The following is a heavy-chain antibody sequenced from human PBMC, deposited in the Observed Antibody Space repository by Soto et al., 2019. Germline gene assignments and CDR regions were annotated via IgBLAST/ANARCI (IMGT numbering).Heavy chain of an antibody. J-gene: IGHJ1*01. V-gene: IGHV3-73*02. D-gene: IGHD2-15*01. Sequence: EVQLVESGGGWVQPGGSLKLSCAAAGFTFSGSAMHWVRQASGKGLEWVGDTRSTPNNYATADAASVKGRFTISRDDSRTTAYLQMSSRRTEDTDVYYCTRCPGGPGPDWGQGPVVTVSS. CDR2: TRSTPNNYAT. CDR1: GFTFSGSA. CDR3: TRCPGGPGPD.